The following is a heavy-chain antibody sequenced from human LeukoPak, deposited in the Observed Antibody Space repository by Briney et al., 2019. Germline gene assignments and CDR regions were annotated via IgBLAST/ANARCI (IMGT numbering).Heavy chain of an antibody. Sequence: GGSLRLSCAASGFTFRGYWMHWVRQVPGKGLVWVSRINSDGSITSYADSVKGRFTISRDNAKNTLYLQMNSLRAEDTAVYYCARDLNTGSSGMDVWGQGTTVTVSS. CDR3: ARDLNTGSSGMDV. J-gene: IGHJ6*02. CDR1: GFTFRGYW. CDR2: INSDGSIT. D-gene: IGHD3-10*01. V-gene: IGHV3-74*01.